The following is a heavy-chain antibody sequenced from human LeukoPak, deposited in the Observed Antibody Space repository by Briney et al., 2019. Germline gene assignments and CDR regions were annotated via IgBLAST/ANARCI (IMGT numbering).Heavy chain of an antibody. Sequence: SVKVSCKASGGTFSSYTISGVRQAPGQGLEWMGRIIPILGIANYAQKFQGRVTITADKSTSTAYMELSSLRSEDPAVYYCARVPGYCSSTSCSHWYFALWGRGTLATVSS. CDR3: ARVPGYCSSTSCSHWYFAL. V-gene: IGHV1-69*02. CDR2: IIPILGIA. J-gene: IGHJ2*01. CDR1: GGTFSSYT. D-gene: IGHD2-2*01.